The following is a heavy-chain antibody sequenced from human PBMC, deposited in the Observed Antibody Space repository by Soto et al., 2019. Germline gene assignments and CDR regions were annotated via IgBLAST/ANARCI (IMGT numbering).Heavy chain of an antibody. CDR3: ARNLASLHDS. Sequence: ASVKVSCKASGYPFTSYGISWVRQAPGQGLEWMGWINPYNGNTKYAQKFQGRVTMTTDTSTTTAYMELRSLSHDDTAVYYCARNLASLHDSWRQGLLVTVYS. CDR1: GYPFTSYG. J-gene: IGHJ4*02. D-gene: IGHD3-16*02. CDR2: INPYNGNT. V-gene: IGHV1-18*04.